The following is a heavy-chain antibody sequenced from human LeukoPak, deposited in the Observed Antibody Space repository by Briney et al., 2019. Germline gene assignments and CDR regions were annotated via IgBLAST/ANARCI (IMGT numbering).Heavy chain of an antibody. D-gene: IGHD3-10*01. CDR3: ARGSGDYLDY. J-gene: IGHJ4*02. V-gene: IGHV3-7*02. CDR2: IKEDGGEK. Sequence: GGSLRLSCAASGFTFSSSWMSWVRQAPGKGLEWVANIKEDGGEKYYVDSVKGRFTISRGNAKNSLYLQMNSLRAEDTAVYHCARGSGDYLDYWGQGTLVTVSS. CDR1: GFTFSSSW.